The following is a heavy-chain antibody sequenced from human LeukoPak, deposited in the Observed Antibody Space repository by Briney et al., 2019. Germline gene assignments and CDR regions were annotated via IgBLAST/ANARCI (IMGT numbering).Heavy chain of an antibody. V-gene: IGHV4-59*08. Sequence: SETLSLTCTVSGGSISSYYWSWIRQPPGKGLECIGHIYKSGSTNHNPSLKSRVTISLDTSKNQLSLKLSSVTAADTAVYYCAKGYCRGNSCYDDRGAFDYWGQGTLVTVSS. CDR1: GGSISSYY. CDR3: AKGYCRGNSCYDDRGAFDY. CDR2: IYKSGST. J-gene: IGHJ4*02. D-gene: IGHD2-2*01.